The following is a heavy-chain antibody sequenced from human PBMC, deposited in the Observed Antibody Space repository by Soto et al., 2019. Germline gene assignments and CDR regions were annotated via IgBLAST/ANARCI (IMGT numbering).Heavy chain of an antibody. CDR1: GFTFSSYA. CDR2: ISGSGGST. J-gene: IGHJ4*02. CDR3: AKRAHGLYVDY. V-gene: IGHV3-23*01. Sequence: EVQLLESGGGLVQPGGSLRLSCAASGFTFSSYAMNWVRQAPGKGLEWVSVISGSGGSTYYADSVKGRFTISSANSKNTLYLQMNSLRAEDTAVYYCAKRAHGLYVDYWGQGTVVTVSS.